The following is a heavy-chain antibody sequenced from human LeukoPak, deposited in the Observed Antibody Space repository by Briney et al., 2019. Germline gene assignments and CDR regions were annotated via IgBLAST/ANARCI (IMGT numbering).Heavy chain of an antibody. CDR3: AKVGSGWYDVDY. CDR1: GIIFSSYG. Sequence: GGSLRLSCVASGIIFSSYGMHWVRQAPGKGLEWVAFIRYDGSNKYYTDSVKGRFTISRDNSKNTLYLQMNSLRDEDTAVYYCAKVGSGWYDVDYWGQGNLVTVSS. J-gene: IGHJ4*02. CDR2: IRYDGSNK. D-gene: IGHD6-19*01. V-gene: IGHV3-30*02.